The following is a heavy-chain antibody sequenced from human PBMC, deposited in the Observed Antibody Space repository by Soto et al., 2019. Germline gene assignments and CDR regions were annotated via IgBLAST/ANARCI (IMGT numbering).Heavy chain of an antibody. D-gene: IGHD1-1*01. Sequence: PSCRLALACAVYGETVRGYDWGGIRKPPGKGLEWIGEINHSGSTNYNPSLKSRVTISVDTSKNQFSLKLSSVTAADTAVYYCARGRGKRDYYYYYMDVRGKGTTVTVSS. CDR1: GETVRGYD. CDR2: INHSGST. CDR3: ARGRGKRDYYYYYMDV. J-gene: IGHJ6*03. V-gene: IGHV4-34*01.